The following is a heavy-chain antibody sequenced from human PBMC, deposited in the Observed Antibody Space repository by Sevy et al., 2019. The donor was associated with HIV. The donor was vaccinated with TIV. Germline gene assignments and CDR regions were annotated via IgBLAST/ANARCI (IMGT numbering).Heavy chain of an antibody. J-gene: IGHJ4*02. CDR1: GGSFSGYY. CDR3: ASGQWEYPF. V-gene: IGHV4-34*12. D-gene: IGHD1-26*01. CDR2: IMPGGIT. Sequence: SETLSLTCAVYGGSFSGYYWTWIRQPPGKGLEWIGEIMPGGITNYNPSLKSRVTISIDTSKNQFSLKVESVTAADTAIYYCASGQWEYPFWGQGTQVTVSS.